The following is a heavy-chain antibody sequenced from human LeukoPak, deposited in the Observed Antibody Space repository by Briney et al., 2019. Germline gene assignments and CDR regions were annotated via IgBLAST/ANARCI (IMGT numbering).Heavy chain of an antibody. CDR2: INHSGSI. Sequence: SETLSLTCAVYGGSFSGYYWSWIRQPPGKGLEWIGEINHSGSINYNSSLKSRVTISVDTSKNQFSLKLSSVTAADTAVYYCARRMGRRFGEKYYYYHYMDVWGKGTTVTISS. CDR1: GGSFSGYY. V-gene: IGHV4-34*01. CDR3: ARRMGRRFGEKYYYYHYMDV. J-gene: IGHJ6*03. D-gene: IGHD3-10*01.